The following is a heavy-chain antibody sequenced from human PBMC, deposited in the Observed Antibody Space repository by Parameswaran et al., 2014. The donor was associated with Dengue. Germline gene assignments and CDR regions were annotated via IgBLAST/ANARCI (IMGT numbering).Heavy chain of an antibody. Sequence: ASETLSLTCTVSGGSISSYYWSWIRQPPGKGLEWIGYIYYSGSTNYNPSLKSRVTISVDTSKNQFSLKLSSVTAADTAVYYCARADGYCSGGSCYIYFQHWGQGTLVTVSS. CDR2: IYYSGST. J-gene: IGHJ1*01. D-gene: IGHD2-15*01. CDR1: GGSISSYY. CDR3: ARADGYCSGGSCYIYFQH. V-gene: IGHV4-59*13.